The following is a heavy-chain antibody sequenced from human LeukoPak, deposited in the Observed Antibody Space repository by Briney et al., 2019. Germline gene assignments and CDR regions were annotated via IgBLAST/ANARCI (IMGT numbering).Heavy chain of an antibody. CDR1: GFTFSGYA. D-gene: IGHD4-17*01. V-gene: IGHV3-23*01. J-gene: IGHJ4*02. CDR3: AKDKRGGSDYVYFDY. CDR2: ISGGGEYT. Sequence: PGGSLRLSCAASGFTFSGYAMNWVRQAPGQGLERVSTISGGGEYTRYADSVQGRFIVSRDNSKNTVYLQMTSLRVEDTAVYFCAKDKRGGSDYVYFDYWGQGTLVTVSS.